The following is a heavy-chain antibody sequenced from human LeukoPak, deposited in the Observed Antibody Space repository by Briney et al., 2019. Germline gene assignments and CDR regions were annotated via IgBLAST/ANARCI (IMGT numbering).Heavy chain of an antibody. Sequence: GESLKISCMGSGYIFTNYWIALVRPMPGKGLEWMWIIYPGGSDTTYSPSFEGQVTVSADNSISTAYLQWSSLKASDTAVYYCTKGVSGTYFGMDVWGQGTTVTVSS. D-gene: IGHD3-10*01. V-gene: IGHV5-51*01. J-gene: IGHJ6*02. CDR3: TKGVSGTYFGMDV. CDR2: IYPGGSDT. CDR1: GYIFTNYW.